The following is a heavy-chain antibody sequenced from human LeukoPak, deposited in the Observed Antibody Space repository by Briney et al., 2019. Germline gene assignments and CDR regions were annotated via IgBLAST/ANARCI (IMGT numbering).Heavy chain of an antibody. CDR3: ARDWTPHTNNTYWYDALDI. CDR2: IKQDGSET. J-gene: IGHJ3*02. CDR1: GFSFGDYW. V-gene: IGHV3-7*01. D-gene: IGHD2/OR15-2a*01. Sequence: GGSLRLSCAASGFSFGDYWMTWVRQAPGKGLEWVANIKQDGSETYYVYSVKGRFTISRDNAKGSLFLQMNSLRVEDTAMYYCARDWTPHTNNTYWYDALDIWGQGTMVTVSS.